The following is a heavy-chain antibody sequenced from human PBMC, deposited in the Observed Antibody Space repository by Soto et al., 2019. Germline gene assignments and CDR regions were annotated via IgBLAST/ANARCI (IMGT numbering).Heavy chain of an antibody. V-gene: IGHV4-30-4*01. CDR2: IHSSGSI. CDR3: ARDLDGLHDDTSGPFPRPG. D-gene: IGHD3-22*01. Sequence: SETLSLTCTVSGGSISSDDYYWSWIRQAPGRGLEWIGYIHSSGSIYYNPSLKSRATMSIDTAENQCSLKVSSVTVADTAVYYCARDLDGLHDDTSGPFPRPGWGQGTLVTVSS. J-gene: IGHJ1*01. CDR1: GGSISSDDYY.